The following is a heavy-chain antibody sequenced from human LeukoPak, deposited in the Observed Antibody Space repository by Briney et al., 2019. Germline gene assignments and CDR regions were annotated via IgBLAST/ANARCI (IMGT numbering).Heavy chain of an antibody. D-gene: IGHD6-13*01. Sequence: GGSLRLSCAASGFTFSSYDMHWVRQATGKGLEWVSAIGTAGDTYYPGSVKGRFTISRENAKNYLYLQMNSLGAGDTAVYYCARAVVSSSRWYTGEFFDPWGQGTLVTVSS. J-gene: IGHJ5*02. CDR1: GFTFSSYD. CDR2: IGTAGDT. V-gene: IGHV3-13*01. CDR3: ARAVVSSSRWYTGEFFDP.